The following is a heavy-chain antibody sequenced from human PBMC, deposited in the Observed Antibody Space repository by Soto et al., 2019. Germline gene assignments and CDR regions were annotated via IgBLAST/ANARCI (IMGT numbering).Heavy chain of an antibody. Sequence: NPSETLSLTCAVSGGSISSGGYSWSWVRQPPGKGLEWIGYIYHSGNTYYNPSLKSRVTISVGRSKNQFSLKLSSVTAADTAVYYCARCCYYDSSGYYYPNWFDPWGQGTLVTVSS. CDR1: GGSISSGGYS. CDR2: IYHSGNT. CDR3: ARCCYYDSSGYYYPNWFDP. V-gene: IGHV4-30-2*01. D-gene: IGHD3-22*01. J-gene: IGHJ5*02.